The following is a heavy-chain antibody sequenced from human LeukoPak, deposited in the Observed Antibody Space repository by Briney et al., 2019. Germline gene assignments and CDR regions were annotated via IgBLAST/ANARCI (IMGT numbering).Heavy chain of an antibody. D-gene: IGHD2-2*01. CDR2: IIPIFGTA. CDR1: GGTFSSYA. Sequence: SVNVSCKASGGTFSSYAISWVRQAPGQGLEWMGGIIPIFGTANYAQKFQGRVTITADESTSTAYMELSSLRSEDTAVYYCAREDIVVVPAASNWYFDLWGRGTLVTVSS. V-gene: IGHV1-69*13. J-gene: IGHJ2*01. CDR3: AREDIVVVPAASNWYFDL.